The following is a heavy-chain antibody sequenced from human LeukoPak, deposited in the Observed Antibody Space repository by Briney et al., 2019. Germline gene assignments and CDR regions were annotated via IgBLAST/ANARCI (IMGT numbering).Heavy chain of an antibody. CDR3: ARQLDYYDKRDY. Sequence: GESLRISCKGSGYSFTNYGISWVRQMPGKGLEWMGRIDPSESYSNYGPSFQGHVTISADRSISIAYLQWRRLKASDTAMYYCARQLDYYDKRDYWGQGTLVTVAS. J-gene: IGHJ4*02. V-gene: IGHV5-10-1*01. CDR1: GYSFTNYG. CDR2: IDPSESYS. D-gene: IGHD3-22*01.